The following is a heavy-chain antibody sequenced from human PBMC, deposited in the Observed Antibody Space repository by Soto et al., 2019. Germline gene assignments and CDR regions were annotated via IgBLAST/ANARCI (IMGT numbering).Heavy chain of an antibody. V-gene: IGHV4-59*01. CDR1: GGSISSYY. CDR2: IYYSGST. Sequence: SETLSLTCTVSGGSISSYYWSWIRQPPGKGLEWIGYIYYSGSTNYNPSLKSRVTISVDTSKNQFSLKLSSVTAADTAVYYCARDDYSNYGAYYYYMDVWGKGTTVTVSS. CDR3: ARDDYSNYGAYYYYMDV. D-gene: IGHD4-4*01. J-gene: IGHJ6*03.